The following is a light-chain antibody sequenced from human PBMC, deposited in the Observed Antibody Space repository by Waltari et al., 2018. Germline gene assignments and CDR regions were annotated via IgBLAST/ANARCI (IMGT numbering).Light chain of an antibody. CDR3: QQYNNWPPYT. J-gene: IGKJ2*01. V-gene: IGKV3-15*01. CDR2: GAS. Sequence: EIVMTQSPATLSVSPVERATLSCRASQSVSSNLAWYQQKPGQAPRLLIYGASTRATGIPARFSGSGSGTEFTLTISSMQSEDFAVYYCQQYNNWPPYTFGQGTKLEIK. CDR1: QSVSSN.